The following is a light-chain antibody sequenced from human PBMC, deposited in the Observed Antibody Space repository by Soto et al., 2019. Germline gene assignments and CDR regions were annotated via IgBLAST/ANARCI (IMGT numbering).Light chain of an antibody. CDR1: QSGINIF. J-gene: IGKJ4*01. V-gene: IGKV3-20*01. Sequence: EIVLTQSPGTLSLSPGERATLSCRASQSGINIFLAWYQQKPGQAPRLLIYGASSRATGIPDRFSGSGSGTDFTLTISRLDPEDFEVYYCQQYGSPPLTFGGGTKGDIX. CDR3: QQYGSPPLT. CDR2: GAS.